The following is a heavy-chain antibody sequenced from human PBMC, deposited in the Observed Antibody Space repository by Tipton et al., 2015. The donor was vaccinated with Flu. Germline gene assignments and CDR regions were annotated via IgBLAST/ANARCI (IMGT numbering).Heavy chain of an antibody. D-gene: IGHD6-13*01. CDR2: INPKAGDT. CDR1: GYTFIDYY. J-gene: IGHJ4*02. CDR3: ANSDSNTFDY. V-gene: IGHV1-2*02. Sequence: QLVQSGAEVRKPGASVKVSCKASGYTFIDYYIHWVRQAPGQGLEWMGWINPKAGDTNYAQKFQGRVTMTRDTSITTVYMDLTSLRSGDTAVYYCANSDSNTFDYWGQGTLVTVS.